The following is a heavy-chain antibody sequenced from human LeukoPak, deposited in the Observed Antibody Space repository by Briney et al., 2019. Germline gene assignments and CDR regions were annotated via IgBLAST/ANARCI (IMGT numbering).Heavy chain of an antibody. D-gene: IGHD5-18*01. CDR2: INPSGGST. Sequence: ASVKVSCKASGYTFTSYYMHWVRQAPGQGLEWMGIINPSGGSTSYAQKFQGRVTMTRDTSTSTVYMELSSLRSEDTALYYCARALVTPKWGYSYGYHYFDYWGQGTLVTVSS. CDR3: ARALVTPKWGYSYGYHYFDY. CDR1: GYTFTSYY. J-gene: IGHJ4*02. V-gene: IGHV1-46*01.